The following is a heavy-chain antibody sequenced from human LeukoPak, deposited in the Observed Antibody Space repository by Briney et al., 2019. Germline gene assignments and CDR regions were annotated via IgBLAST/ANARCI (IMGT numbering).Heavy chain of an antibody. CDR3: VTYYYDSSGYWYYMDV. Sequence: SETLSLTCTVSGGSISSSSYYWGWIRQPPGKGLEWIGSIYYSGSTYYNPSLKSRVTISVDTSKNQSSLKLSSVTAADTAVYYSVTYYYDSSGYWYYMDVWGKGTTVTVSS. D-gene: IGHD3-22*01. J-gene: IGHJ6*03. CDR1: GGSISSSSYY. CDR2: IYYSGST. V-gene: IGHV4-39*07.